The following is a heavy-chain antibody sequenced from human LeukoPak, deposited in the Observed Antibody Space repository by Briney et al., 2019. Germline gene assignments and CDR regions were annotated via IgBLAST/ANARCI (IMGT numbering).Heavy chain of an antibody. CDR3: ARDWRELGCDY. D-gene: IGHD1-26*01. Sequence: ASVKVSCKASGYTFADYYIHWVRQAPGQGLEWVGWMNPNSGDTNYAQKLQGRVTMTTDTSTSTAYMELRSLRSDDTAVYYCARDWRELGCDYWGQGTLVTVSS. CDR1: GYTFADYY. CDR2: MNPNSGDT. V-gene: IGHV1-2*02. J-gene: IGHJ4*02.